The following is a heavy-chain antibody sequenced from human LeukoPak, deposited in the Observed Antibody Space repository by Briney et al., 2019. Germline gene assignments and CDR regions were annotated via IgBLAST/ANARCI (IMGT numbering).Heavy chain of an antibody. V-gene: IGHV1-18*01. CDR2: ICAYNGNT. CDR3: ARSYDYDILTGYEYYFDY. CDR1: GYTFTSYG. J-gene: IGHJ4*02. Sequence: ASVKVSCKASGYTFTSYGISWVRQAPGQGLEWMGWICAYNGNTNYAQKLQGRVTMTTDTSTSTAYMELRSLRSDDTAVYYCARSYDYDILTGYEYYFDYWGQGTLVTVSS. D-gene: IGHD3-9*01.